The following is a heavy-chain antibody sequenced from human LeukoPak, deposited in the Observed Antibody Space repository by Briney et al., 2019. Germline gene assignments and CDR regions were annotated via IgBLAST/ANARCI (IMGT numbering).Heavy chain of an antibody. CDR1: GITFSKYG. CDR3: ARDSKVRESDLNLRFDY. Sequence: GGSLRLSCVASGITFSKYGMHWVRQAPGKGLEWVAVIWYDGSNKYYADSVKGRFTISRDNSKNTLYLQMNSPRAEDTAVYYCARDSKVRESDLNLRFDYWGQGTLVTVSS. V-gene: IGHV3-33*08. D-gene: IGHD3-10*01. J-gene: IGHJ4*02. CDR2: IWYDGSNK.